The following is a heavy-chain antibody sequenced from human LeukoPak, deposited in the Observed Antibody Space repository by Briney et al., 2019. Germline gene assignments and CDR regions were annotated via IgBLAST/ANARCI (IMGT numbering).Heavy chain of an antibody. CDR1: GGSISSGDYY. CDR3: ASLWFGGSAFDI. J-gene: IGHJ3*02. D-gene: IGHD3-10*01. Sequence: PSETLSLTCTVSGGSISSGDYYWSWIRQPPGKGLEWIGYIYYSGSTYYNPSLKSRVTISVDESKTQLSLRLESVTAADTAVYYCASLWFGGSAFDIWGQGTMVTVSS. V-gene: IGHV4-30-4*08. CDR2: IYYSGST.